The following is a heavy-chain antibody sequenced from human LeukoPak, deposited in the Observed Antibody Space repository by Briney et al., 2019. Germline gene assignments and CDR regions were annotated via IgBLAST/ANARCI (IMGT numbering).Heavy chain of an antibody. Sequence: PSETLSLTCTVSGGSISRSSYYWAWIRQPPGKGLEWIGSVYYSGSTYYNPSLKSRVTISVDTSKNQFSLKLSSVTAADTAVYYCARAPELLPAWYDYWGQGTLVTVSS. CDR3: ARAPELLPAWYDY. J-gene: IGHJ4*02. CDR2: VYYSGST. CDR1: GGSISRSSYY. V-gene: IGHV4-39*07. D-gene: IGHD1-26*01.